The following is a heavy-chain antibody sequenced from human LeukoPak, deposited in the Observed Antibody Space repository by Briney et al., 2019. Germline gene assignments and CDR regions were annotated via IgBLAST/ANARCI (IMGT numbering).Heavy chain of an antibody. J-gene: IGHJ4*02. V-gene: IGHV3-66*01. CDR3: AGEPIVTAGIVGYY. D-gene: IGHD2-2*01. CDR1: GFTVSSNY. CDR2: IYSGGST. Sequence: PGGSLRLSCAASGFTVSSNYMSWVRQAPGKGLEWVSVIYSGGSTYYADSVKGRFTISRDNSKNTLYLQMNSLRAEDTAVYYCAGEPIVTAGIVGYYWGQGTLATVSS.